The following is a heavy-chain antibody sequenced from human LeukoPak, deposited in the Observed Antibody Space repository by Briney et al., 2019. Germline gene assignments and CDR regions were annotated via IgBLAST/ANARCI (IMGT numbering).Heavy chain of an antibody. CDR2: ISGSSGST. V-gene: IGHV3-23*01. CDR1: GFTFSSYA. CDR3: ASIPPQWELRHPLSY. J-gene: IGHJ4*02. Sequence: GGSLRLSCAASGFTFSSYAMSWVRQAPGKGLEWVSAISGSSGSTCYADSVKGRFTISRDNSKNTLYLQINSLRAEDTAVYYCASIPPQWELRHPLSYWGQGTLVTVSS. D-gene: IGHD1-26*01.